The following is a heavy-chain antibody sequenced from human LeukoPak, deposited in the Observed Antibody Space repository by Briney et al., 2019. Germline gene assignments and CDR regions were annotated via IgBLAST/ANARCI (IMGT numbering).Heavy chain of an antibody. V-gene: IGHV3-30*04. Sequence: GGSLRLSGAASGFTVRSDAMQGVRQAPGKELKRVAVISYDGSNKYYADSVKGRFTISRDNSKNTLYLQMNSLRAEDTAVYYCASRGITMVRGVTGGDRSGRTELYYWGQGTLVTVSS. D-gene: IGHD3-10*01. J-gene: IGHJ4*02. CDR3: ASRGITMVRGVTGGDRSGRTELYY. CDR1: GFTVRSDA. CDR2: ISYDGSNK.